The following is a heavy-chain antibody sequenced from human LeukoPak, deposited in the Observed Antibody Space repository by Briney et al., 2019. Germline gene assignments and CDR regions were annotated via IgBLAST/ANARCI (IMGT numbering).Heavy chain of an antibody. CDR2: IYHSGST. V-gene: IGHV4-38-2*01. Sequence: SETLSLTCAVSGYSISSGYYWGWIRQPPGKGLEWIGSIYHSGSTYYNPSLKSRVTISVDTSKNQFSLKLSSVTAADTAVYYCARPLTDPYWNDTFDIWGQGTMVTVSS. CDR1: GYSISSGYY. J-gene: IGHJ3*02. CDR3: ARPLTDPYWNDTFDI. D-gene: IGHD1-14*01.